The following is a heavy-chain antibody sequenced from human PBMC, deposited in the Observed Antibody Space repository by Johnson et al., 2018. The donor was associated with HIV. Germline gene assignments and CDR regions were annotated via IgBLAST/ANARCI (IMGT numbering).Heavy chain of an antibody. CDR2: ISYDGSNK. J-gene: IGHJ3*02. CDR3: ARDYYDSSGYHHAFDI. V-gene: IGHV3-30-3*01. Sequence: QVQLVESGGGVVQPGMSLRLSYADSGFTFSRENMHWVRQAPDKGLHWVAVISYDGSNKYYADSVKGRFTISRDNSKNTVYLQMNSLRAEDTAVYYCARDYYDSSGYHHAFDIWGQGTMVTVSS. CDR1: GFTFSREN. D-gene: IGHD3-22*01.